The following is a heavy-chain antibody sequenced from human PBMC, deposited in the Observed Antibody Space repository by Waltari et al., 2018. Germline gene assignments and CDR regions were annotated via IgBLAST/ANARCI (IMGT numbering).Heavy chain of an antibody. CDR2: INPNNGVT. Sequence: QAQLVQSGPEVKKPGASVKVSCRVSRYNFVGYHLHWVRPAPGQGLEWMGWINPNNGVTNYAQKFQGRVTMTRDTSTNTAYMELSGLTSDDTAVYYCTRDWYYYASGSGSLSQSPFFDYWGQGTLVTVSS. J-gene: IGHJ4*02. V-gene: IGHV1-2*02. D-gene: IGHD3-10*01. CDR1: RYNFVGYH. CDR3: TRDWYYYASGSGSLSQSPFFDY.